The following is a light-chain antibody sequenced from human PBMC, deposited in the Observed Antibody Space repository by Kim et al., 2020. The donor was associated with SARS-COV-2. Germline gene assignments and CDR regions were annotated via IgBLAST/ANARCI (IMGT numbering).Light chain of an antibody. CDR1: QTVSKSY. Sequence: LSPGESATLSCRASQTVSKSYVAWHQQKPGQALRLLIYGASTRAAGIPDRFTGSESGTDFTLTITSLAPEDFAVYFCLQYGDSPYSFGQGTKLEIK. V-gene: IGKV3-20*01. CDR2: GAS. CDR3: LQYGDSPYS. J-gene: IGKJ2*03.